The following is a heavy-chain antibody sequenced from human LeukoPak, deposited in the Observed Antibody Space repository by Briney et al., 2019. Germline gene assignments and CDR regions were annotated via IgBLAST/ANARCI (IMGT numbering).Heavy chain of an antibody. CDR2: IIPILGIA. Sequence: EASVKVSCKASGGTFSSYAISGVRQAPGQGLEWMGRIIPILGIANYAQKFQGRVTITADKSTSTAYMELSSLRSEDTAVYYCVRDVAVAGIVNWFDPWGQGTLVTVSS. CDR1: GGTFSSYA. J-gene: IGHJ5*02. D-gene: IGHD6-19*01. V-gene: IGHV1-69*04. CDR3: VRDVAVAGIVNWFDP.